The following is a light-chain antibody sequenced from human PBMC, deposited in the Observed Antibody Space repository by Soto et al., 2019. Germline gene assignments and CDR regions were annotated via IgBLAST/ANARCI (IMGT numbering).Light chain of an antibody. V-gene: IGKV1-39*01. CDR1: QSISTY. CDR3: HQSYSSPHS. CDR2: AAS. J-gene: IGKJ2*03. Sequence: DIQMTQSPSSLSASVGDRVTLTCRASQSISTYLNWYQQKPGKAPKVLIYAASSLRSGVPSRFSGSGSGTDFSLTISSLQPEDFATYYCHQSYSSPHSFGQGTKLEIK.